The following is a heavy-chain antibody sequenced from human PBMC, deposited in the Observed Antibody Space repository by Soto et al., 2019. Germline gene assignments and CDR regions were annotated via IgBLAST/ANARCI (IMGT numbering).Heavy chain of an antibody. J-gene: IGHJ4*02. CDR3: ARDGSSPGLYYFDY. D-gene: IGHD1-26*01. V-gene: IGHV4-59*01. CDR2: LNNSGST. CDR1: GGSISNYY. Sequence: PSETLSLTWTVSGGSISNYYWSWIRQPPGKGLEWIGYLNNSGSTKYNPSLKSRVTISADTSRNQFSLKLSSVTAADTAVYYCARDGSSPGLYYFDYWGQGTLVTVSS.